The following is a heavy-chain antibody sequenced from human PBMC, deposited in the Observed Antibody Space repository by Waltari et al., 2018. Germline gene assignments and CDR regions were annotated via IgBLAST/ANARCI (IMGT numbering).Heavy chain of an antibody. J-gene: IGHJ4*02. Sequence: QLQLVQSGAEVKKPGASVKVSCKGSGFIFSNYGITWVRQAPGQGLEWMGWISAYKGNTNNEQKFQGRVTMTTDTSTSTAYMELRGLRSDDPAVYYCARDDVDSSSFGGFWGQGTLVTVSS. D-gene: IGHD6-13*01. V-gene: IGHV1-18*01. CDR3: ARDDVDSSSFGGF. CDR1: GFIFSNYG. CDR2: ISAYKGNT.